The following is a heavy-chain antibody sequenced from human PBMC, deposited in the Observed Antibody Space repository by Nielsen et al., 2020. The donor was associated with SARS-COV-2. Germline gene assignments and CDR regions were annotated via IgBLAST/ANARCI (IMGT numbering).Heavy chain of an antibody. Sequence: RQAPGKGLEWIGYIYYSGSTSYNPSLKSRVTISVDTSKNQFSLKLSSVTAADTAVYYCARGPGIAARPAPYYYYYYMDVWGKGTTVTVSS. D-gene: IGHD6-6*01. CDR3: ARGPGIAARPAPYYYYYYMDV. V-gene: IGHV4-59*01. J-gene: IGHJ6*03. CDR2: IYYSGST.